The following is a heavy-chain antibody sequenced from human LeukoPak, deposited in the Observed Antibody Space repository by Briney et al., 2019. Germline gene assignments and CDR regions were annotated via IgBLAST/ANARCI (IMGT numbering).Heavy chain of an antibody. J-gene: IGHJ3*02. CDR1: GGSISSYD. V-gene: IGHV4-4*07. CDR2: FYTSGST. CDR3: LGAFDI. Sequence: SETLSLTCTVSGGSISSYDWSWIRQPAGKGLEWIGRFYTSGSTNYNPSLKSRVTMSVDTSKNLFSLKLSSVTAADTAVYYCLGAFDIWGQGTMVTVSS.